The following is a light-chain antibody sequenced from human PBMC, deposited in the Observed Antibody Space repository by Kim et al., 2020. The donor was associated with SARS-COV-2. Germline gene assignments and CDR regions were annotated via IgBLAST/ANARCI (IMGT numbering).Light chain of an antibody. CDR3: QQYNNRPPIT. J-gene: IGKJ5*01. CDR2: GAS. CDR1: QRVASK. Sequence: SRGETATRSCVARQRVASKVAWYLQKPGQAPRLLSYGASTRATGIPARFSGSGSGTEYTLTISKLQSEDFAVYYCQQYNNRPPITYGQGTRLEIK. V-gene: IGKV3-15*01.